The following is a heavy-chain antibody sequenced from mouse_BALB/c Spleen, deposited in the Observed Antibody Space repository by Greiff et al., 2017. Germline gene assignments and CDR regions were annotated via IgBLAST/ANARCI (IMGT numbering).Heavy chain of an antibody. CDR1: GYTFTSYW. Sequence: VQLQQPGAELVRPGASVKLSCKASGYTFTSYWINWVKQRPGQGLEWIGNIYPSDSYTNYNQKFKDKATLTVDKSSSTAYMQLSSPTSEDSAVYYCTRGGFYDGYVYYLDYWGQGTTLTVSS. CDR2: IYPSDSYT. D-gene: IGHD2-3*01. J-gene: IGHJ2*01. V-gene: IGHV1-69*02. CDR3: TRGGFYDGYVYYLDY.